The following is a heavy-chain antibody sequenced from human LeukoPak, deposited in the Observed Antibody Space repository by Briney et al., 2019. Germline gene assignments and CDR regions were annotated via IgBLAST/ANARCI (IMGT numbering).Heavy chain of an antibody. CDR3: ARDLMGATGGYFDY. J-gene: IGHJ4*02. V-gene: IGHV3-21*01. CDR1: GFTFSSYW. D-gene: IGHD1-26*01. Sequence: PGGSLRLSCAASGFTFSSYWMNWVRQAPGKGLEWVSSISSSSSYIYYADSVKGRFTISRDNAKNSLYLQMNSLRAEDTAVYYCARDLMGATGGYFDYWGQGTLVTVSS. CDR2: ISSSSSYI.